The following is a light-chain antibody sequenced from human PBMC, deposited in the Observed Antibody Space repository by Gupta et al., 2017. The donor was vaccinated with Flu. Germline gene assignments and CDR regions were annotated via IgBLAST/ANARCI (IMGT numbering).Light chain of an antibody. CDR1: KLGDKF. Sequence: VSPGQTASITCSGDKLGDKFVCWYQQKPGQSPVMVIYQDKKRPSGIPERFSGSNSGNTATLTISGTQAMDEADYYCQAWDTSPVFGGGTKLTVL. V-gene: IGLV3-1*01. CDR2: QDK. J-gene: IGLJ2*01. CDR3: QAWDTSPV.